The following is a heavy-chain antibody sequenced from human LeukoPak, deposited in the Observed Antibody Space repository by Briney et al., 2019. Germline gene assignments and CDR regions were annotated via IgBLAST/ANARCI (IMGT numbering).Heavy chain of an antibody. J-gene: IGHJ5*02. CDR2: IKQDGSEK. Sequence: GGSLRLSCAASGFTFSSYWMSWVRQAPGKGLEWVANIKQDGSEKYYVDTVKGRFTISRDNAKNSLYLQMNSLRAEDTAVYYCASRVNYDFWGFDPWGQGTLVTVSS. CDR3: ASRVNYDFWGFDP. CDR1: GFTFSSYW. V-gene: IGHV3-7*01. D-gene: IGHD3-3*01.